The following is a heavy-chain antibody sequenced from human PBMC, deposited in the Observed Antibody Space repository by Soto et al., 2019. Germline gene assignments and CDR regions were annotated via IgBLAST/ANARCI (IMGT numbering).Heavy chain of an antibody. J-gene: IGHJ4*02. V-gene: IGHV3-74*01. D-gene: IGHD2-15*01. CDR1: GFAFTRYW. CDR3: PSLFGSTYSPRPFDF. CDR2: VKSDGTTA. Sequence: LRLSCEASGFAFTRYWKHWVRQAPGKGLVWVAGVKSDGTTATYADSVRGRFTISRDNAKNTLYLQMNSLSAEDKAVYYCPSLFGSTYSPRPFDFWGQGTQVTVSS.